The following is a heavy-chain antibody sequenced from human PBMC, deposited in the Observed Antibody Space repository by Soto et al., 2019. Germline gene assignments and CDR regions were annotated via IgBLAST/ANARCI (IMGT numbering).Heavy chain of an antibody. J-gene: IGHJ3*02. D-gene: IGHD5-12*01. CDR3: AKGDGYNLWAFDI. Sequence: QVQLVESGGGVVQPGRSLRLSCAASGFTFSSYGMHWVRQAPGKGLEWVAVISYDGSNKYYADSVKGRFTISRDNSKNTLYLQMNSLRAEDTAVYYCAKGDGYNLWAFDIWGQGTMVTVSS. CDR2: ISYDGSNK. V-gene: IGHV3-30*18. CDR1: GFTFSSYG.